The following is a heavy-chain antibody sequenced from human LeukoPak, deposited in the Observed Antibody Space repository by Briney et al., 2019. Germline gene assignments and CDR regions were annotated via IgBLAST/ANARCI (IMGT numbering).Heavy chain of an antibody. CDR1: GYTFTSYG. D-gene: IGHD3-10*01. Sequence: GASVKVSCKASGYTFTSYGIGWVRQAPGQGLEWMGWISAYNGNTNYAQKLQGRVTMTTDTSTSTAYMELRSLRSDDTAVYYCARANMVRGVIIRNWFDPWGQGTLVTVSS. J-gene: IGHJ5*02. V-gene: IGHV1-18*04. CDR2: ISAYNGNT. CDR3: ARANMVRGVIIRNWFDP.